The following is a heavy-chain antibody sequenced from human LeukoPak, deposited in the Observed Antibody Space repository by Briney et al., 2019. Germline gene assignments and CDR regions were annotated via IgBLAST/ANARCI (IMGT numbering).Heavy chain of an antibody. V-gene: IGHV3-23*01. J-gene: IGHJ5*01. D-gene: IGHD1-26*01. CDR1: GFDFSSYA. Sequence: GGSLILSCLASGFDFSSYAMTWVRQAPGRGLEWVSTIGAYAARTYYADSVKGRFTTSRENSKSTLSLQMNSLRAEDTALYYCAKDPLGGGSSLINWFDSWGQGVWVTVSS. CDR3: AKDPLGGGSSLINWFDS. CDR2: IGAYAART.